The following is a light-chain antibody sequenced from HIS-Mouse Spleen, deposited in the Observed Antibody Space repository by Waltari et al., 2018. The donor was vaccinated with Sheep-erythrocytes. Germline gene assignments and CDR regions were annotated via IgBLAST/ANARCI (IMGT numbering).Light chain of an antibody. CDR3: CSYAGSYNHV. CDR1: SSDVGGYNY. J-gene: IGLJ1*01. V-gene: IGLV2-11*01. Sequence: SVSGSPGQSVTISCTGTSSDVGGYNYVSWYQQHPGNAPKLMIYDVSKRPSGVPDRFSGSKSGNTASLTISGLQAEDEADYYCCSYAGSYNHVFATGTKVTVL. CDR2: DVS.